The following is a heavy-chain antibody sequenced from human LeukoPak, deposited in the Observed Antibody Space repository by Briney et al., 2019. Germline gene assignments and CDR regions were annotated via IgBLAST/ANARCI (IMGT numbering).Heavy chain of an antibody. J-gene: IGHJ4*02. D-gene: IGHD2-2*01. V-gene: IGHV3-74*01. CDR1: GFTFSRYW. CDR2: INSDGSST. CDR3: ARGPRWDQLSLLDY. Sequence: GGSLRLSRAPSGFTFSRYWMHWVRQAPGKGLVWVSRINSDGSSTSYADSVKGRFTISRDNAKNTLYLQMNSLRAEDTAVYYCARGPRWDQLSLLDYWGQGTLVTVSS.